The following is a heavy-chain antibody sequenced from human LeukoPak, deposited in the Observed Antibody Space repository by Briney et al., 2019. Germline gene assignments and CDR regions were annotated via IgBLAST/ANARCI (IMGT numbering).Heavy chain of an antibody. D-gene: IGHD5-12*01. CDR1: GFTFSSYE. Sequence: GGSLRLSCAASGFTFSSYEMNWVRQAPGKGLEWVSYISSSGSTIYYADSVKGRFTISRDNAKNSLYLQMNSLRAEDTAVYHCAREGGYSGYDSGYYFDYWGQGTLVTVSS. CDR3: AREGGYSGYDSGYYFDY. CDR2: ISSSGSTI. V-gene: IGHV3-48*03. J-gene: IGHJ4*02.